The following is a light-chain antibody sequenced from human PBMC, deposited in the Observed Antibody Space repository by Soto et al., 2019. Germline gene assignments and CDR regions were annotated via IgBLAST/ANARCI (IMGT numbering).Light chain of an antibody. CDR1: QSIIAY. V-gene: IGKV1-39*01. CDR3: QQSYTTPYT. J-gene: IGKJ2*01. Sequence: IQMTQSPSSLSASVGDRVTITCRANQSIIAYFNWYQQKPGKAPELLIYGASSLRRGVPSRFSGSGSVTDFTLTISSLQPEDFATYYCQQSYTTPYTFGQGTRLEI. CDR2: GAS.